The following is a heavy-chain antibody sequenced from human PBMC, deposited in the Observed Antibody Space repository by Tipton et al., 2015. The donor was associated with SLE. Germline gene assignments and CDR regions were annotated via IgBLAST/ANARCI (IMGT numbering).Heavy chain of an antibody. V-gene: IGHV3-21*03. CDR3: ASRYSSGWIDY. CDR1: GFTFSSYA. J-gene: IGHJ4*02. CDR2: ISGSGGST. Sequence: SLRLSCAASGFTFSSYAMHWVRQAPGKGLEWVSAISGSGGSTYYADSVKGRFTISRDNAKNSLYLQMNGLRAEDTAVYYCASRYSSGWIDYWGQGTLVTVSS. D-gene: IGHD6-19*01.